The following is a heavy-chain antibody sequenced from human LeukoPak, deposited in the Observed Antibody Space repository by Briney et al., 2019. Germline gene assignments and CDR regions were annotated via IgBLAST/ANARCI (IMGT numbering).Heavy chain of an antibody. CDR2: ISSSSSYI. V-gene: IGHV3-21*01. CDR3: AREDWNYVHVDY. D-gene: IGHD1-7*01. Sequence: NPGGSLRLSCAASGFTFSSYSMNWVRQAPGKGLEWVSSISSSSSYIYYADSVKGRFTISRDNAKNSLYLQMNSLRAEDTAVYYCAREDWNYVHVDYWGQGTLVTVSS. J-gene: IGHJ4*02. CDR1: GFTFSSYS.